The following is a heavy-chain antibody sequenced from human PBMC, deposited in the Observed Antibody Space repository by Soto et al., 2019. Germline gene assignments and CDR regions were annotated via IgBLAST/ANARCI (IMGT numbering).Heavy chain of an antibody. CDR2: IYHSGRT. CDR3: GRVYGVRGLIIEPAYYYGMDV. V-gene: IGHV4-59*13. D-gene: IGHD3-10*01. J-gene: IGHJ6*02. Sequence: AETLSLTFTVSGASISSYDWSWIRKPPGKGLEGMGYIYHSGRTKYKPSLKSRTTISVDTSKNLFSLRMSSVTAAHTAVYYCGRVYGVRGLIIEPAYYYGMDVWGQGTTVTVSS. CDR1: GASISSYD.